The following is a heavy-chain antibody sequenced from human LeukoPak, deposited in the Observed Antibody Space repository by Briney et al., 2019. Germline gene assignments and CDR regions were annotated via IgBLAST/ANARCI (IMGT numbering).Heavy chain of an antibody. Sequence: KVSCKASGGTFSSHTISWVRQAPGQGLEWMGRIIPILGIANYAQKFQGRVTITADKSTSTAYMELSSLRSEDTAVYYCASNHAGYCSSTSCYGSRYYYYYMDVWGKGTTVTVSS. CDR3: ASNHAGYCSSTSCYGSRYYYYYMDV. V-gene: IGHV1-69*02. CDR2: IIPILGIA. D-gene: IGHD2-2*01. J-gene: IGHJ6*03. CDR1: GGTFSSHT.